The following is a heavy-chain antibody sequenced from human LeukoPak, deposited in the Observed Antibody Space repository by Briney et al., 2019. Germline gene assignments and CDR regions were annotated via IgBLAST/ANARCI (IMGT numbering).Heavy chain of an antibody. CDR3: AKDRLSSSGSFHNAN. Sequence: GGSLRLSCAASGFSFSSYAMNWVRQAPGKGLEWVSGISGRGGSTYYADSVKGRFTISRDNSKHTLYLHMNSLRAEDTAVYYCAKDRLSSSGSFHNANWGQGTLVTVSS. CDR2: ISGRGGST. V-gene: IGHV3-23*01. J-gene: IGHJ4*02. CDR1: GFSFSSYA. D-gene: IGHD1-26*01.